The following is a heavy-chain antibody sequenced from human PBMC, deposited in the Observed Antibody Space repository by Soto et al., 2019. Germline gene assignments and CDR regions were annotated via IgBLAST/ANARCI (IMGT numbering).Heavy chain of an antibody. CDR1: GFTFSRYG. Sequence: QVQLVESGGGVVQPGRSLRLSCAASGFTFSRYGMHWVRQAPGKGLEWVAVILDDGSDQNYVDSVKGRFTISRDKSKNSVYLQMNSLRSEDSAVYYCGEEDGCGDNEFDYWGQGTLVAVSS. D-gene: IGHD4-17*01. CDR3: GEEDGCGDNEFDY. CDR2: ILDDGSDQ. J-gene: IGHJ4*02. V-gene: IGHV3-33*03.